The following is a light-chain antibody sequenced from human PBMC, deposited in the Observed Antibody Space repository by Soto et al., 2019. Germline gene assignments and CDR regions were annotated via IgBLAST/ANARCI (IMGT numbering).Light chain of an antibody. V-gene: IGKV3-20*01. J-gene: IGKJ2*01. CDR2: GAS. Sequence: EIVLTQSPGTLSLSPGDRATLSCRASQSVSSSDLAWYQQKPGQAPRLLIYGASTRATGIPDRLSGSGSGTDFTLTISRLEPEDFAVYYCQQYCGSPLYTFGQGTKLEIK. CDR3: QQYCGSPLYT. CDR1: QSVSSSD.